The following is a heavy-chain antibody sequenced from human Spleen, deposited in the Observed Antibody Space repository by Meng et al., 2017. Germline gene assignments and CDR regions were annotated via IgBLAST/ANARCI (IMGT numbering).Heavy chain of an antibody. CDR3: ASYNSGWPQFDS. CDR1: GGPFSGYF. J-gene: IGHJ4*02. V-gene: IGHV4-34*01. D-gene: IGHD6-19*01. Sequence: QVNLQQWGAGLLAPSETLSRTCVVSGGPFSGYFWSWIRQPPGKGLEWIGEINHSGTTNYNPSLKSRVTMSVDESKNQFSLKLTSVTAADTAVYYCASYNSGWPQFDSWGQGTLVTVSS. CDR2: INHSGTT.